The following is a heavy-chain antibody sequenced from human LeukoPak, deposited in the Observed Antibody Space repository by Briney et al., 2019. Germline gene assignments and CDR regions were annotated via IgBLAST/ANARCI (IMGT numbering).Heavy chain of an antibody. V-gene: IGHV3-23*01. Sequence: GGTLRLSCAASGFTFSSYGMSWVRQAPGKGLEWVSAISGSGGSTYYADSVKGRFTISRDNSKNTLYLQMNSLRAEDTAVYYCAKGVYYYDSSGYASPYWYFDLWGRGTLDTVSS. CDR3: AKGVYYYDSSGYASPYWYFDL. CDR2: ISGSGGST. D-gene: IGHD3-22*01. J-gene: IGHJ2*01. CDR1: GFTFSSYG.